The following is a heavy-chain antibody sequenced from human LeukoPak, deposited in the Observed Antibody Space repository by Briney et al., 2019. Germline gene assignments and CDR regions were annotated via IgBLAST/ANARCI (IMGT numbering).Heavy chain of an antibody. CDR2: IYPGDSDT. CDR1: GYSFTSYW. D-gene: IGHD5-12*01. Sequence: GESLKISCKGSGYSFTSYWIGWVRQLPGKGLEWMGIIYPGDSDTRYSPSFQGQVTISADKSISTAYLQWSSLKASDTAMYYCARHPDIVATRNAFDIWGQGTMVTVSS. CDR3: ARHPDIVATRNAFDI. V-gene: IGHV5-51*01. J-gene: IGHJ3*02.